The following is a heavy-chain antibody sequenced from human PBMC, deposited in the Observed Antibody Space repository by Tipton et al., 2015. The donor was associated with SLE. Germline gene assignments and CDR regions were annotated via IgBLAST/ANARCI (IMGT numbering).Heavy chain of an antibody. CDR2: INHSGST. J-gene: IGHJ4*02. Sequence: TLSLTCTVSGGSIRSDDYYWTWIRQPPGKGLEWIGEINHSGSTNHNPSLKSRVTISVDTSKNQLSLKLSAVTAADTAVYYCARALWKGGDYWGQGTLVTVSS. CDR3: ARALWKGGDY. D-gene: IGHD1-1*01. V-gene: IGHV4-34*01. CDR1: GGSIRSDDYY.